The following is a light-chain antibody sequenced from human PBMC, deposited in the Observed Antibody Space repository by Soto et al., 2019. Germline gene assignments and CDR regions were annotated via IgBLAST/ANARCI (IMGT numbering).Light chain of an antibody. Sequence: QSALTQPASVSGSPGQSITISCTGTSSDFGGYNYVSWYQQHPGKAPKLIIYDVSDRPSGVSNRFSGSKSGNTASLTISGLQAEDEADYYCSSYTSSSTVVFGGGTKVTVL. V-gene: IGLV2-14*03. J-gene: IGLJ2*01. CDR2: DVS. CDR1: SSDFGGYNY. CDR3: SSYTSSSTVV.